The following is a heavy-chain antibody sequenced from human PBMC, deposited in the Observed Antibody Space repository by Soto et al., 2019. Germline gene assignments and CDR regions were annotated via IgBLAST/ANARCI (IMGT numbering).Heavy chain of an antibody. J-gene: IGHJ4*02. CDR1: GFKFSDYW. CDR2: VKHDTSEA. D-gene: IGHD3-16*02. CDR3: ARDGLLFSGPYRPSRFDY. Sequence: GGSLRLSCAASGFKFSDYWMSWVRQAPGKGLEWVGNVKHDTSEAHYADSVKGRFTITRDNIKNFLFLQMNGLRSDDTASYYCARDGLLFSGPYRPSRFDYWGLGTLVTVSS. V-gene: IGHV3-7*03.